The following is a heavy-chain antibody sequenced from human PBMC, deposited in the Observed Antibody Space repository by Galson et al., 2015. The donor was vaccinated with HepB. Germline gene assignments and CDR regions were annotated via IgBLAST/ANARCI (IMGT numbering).Heavy chain of an antibody. CDR3: ARIVYYDTSGYYYKPGWVDP. V-gene: IGHV6-1*01. CDR1: GDSVSSNSAA. Sequence: CAISGDSVSSNSAAWNWIRQSPSRGLEWLGRTYYRSKWYYDYAVSVRSRITINPDISRNQFSLQLYSVTPEDTAVYYCARIVYYDTSGYYYKPGWVDPWGQGTLVTVSS. CDR2: TYYRSKWYY. J-gene: IGHJ5*02. D-gene: IGHD3-22*01.